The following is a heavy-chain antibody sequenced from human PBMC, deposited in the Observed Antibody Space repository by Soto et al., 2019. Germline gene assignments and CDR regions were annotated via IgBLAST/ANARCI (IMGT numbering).Heavy chain of an antibody. V-gene: IGHV4-34*01. CDR1: GGSFSGYY. J-gene: IGHJ5*02. CDR3: ARDLLVLDARGWFDP. D-gene: IGHD2-8*02. Sequence: SETLSLTCAVYGGSFSGYYCSWIRQPPGKGLEWIGEINHSGSTNYNPSLKSRVTISVDTSKNQFSLKLSSVTAADTAVYYCARDLLVLDARGWFDPWGQGILVTVSS. CDR2: INHSGST.